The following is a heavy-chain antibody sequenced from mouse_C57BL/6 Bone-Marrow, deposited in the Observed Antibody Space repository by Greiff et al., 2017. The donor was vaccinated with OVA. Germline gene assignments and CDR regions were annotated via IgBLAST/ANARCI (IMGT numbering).Heavy chain of an antibody. CDR2: INPGSGGT. D-gene: IGHD2-4*01. CDR1: GYAFTNYL. CDR3: ARGDYDGEGWYFDV. V-gene: IGHV1-54*01. J-gene: IGHJ1*03. Sequence: QVQLKQSGAELVRPGTSVKVSCKASGYAFTNYLIEWVKQRPGQGLEWIGVINPGSGGTNYNEKFKGKATLTADKSSSTAYMQLSSLTSEDSAVYFCARGDYDGEGWYFDVWGTGTTVTVSS.